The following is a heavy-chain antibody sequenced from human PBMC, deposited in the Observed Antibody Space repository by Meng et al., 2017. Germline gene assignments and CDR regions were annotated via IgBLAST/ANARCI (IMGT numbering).Heavy chain of an antibody. V-gene: IGHV3-74*02. CDR1: GFTVSSNY. J-gene: IGHJ5*02. CDR2: IKPDGTMT. Sequence: EVQLAETGGGLIQSGGSLRLSCAASGFTVSSNYMSWVRQAPGKGLVWVSRIKPDGTMTVYADSVKGRFTISRDNAKNTLYLQMNSLRSDDTAVYYCARSDWFDPWGQGTLVTVSS. CDR3: ARSDWFDP.